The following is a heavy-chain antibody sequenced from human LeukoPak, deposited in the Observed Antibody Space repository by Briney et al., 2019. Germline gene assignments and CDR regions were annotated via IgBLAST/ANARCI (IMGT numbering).Heavy chain of an antibody. Sequence: GGCLRLSCAASGFTIRDYVMSWVRQAPGKGLEWVSYIDPSGTTLYYADSVKGRFTVSRDNGKNSLSLQLRSLRAEDTAVYYCARAAYNWNWGQGTLVTVSS. D-gene: IGHD1-20*01. CDR3: ARAAYNWN. J-gene: IGHJ4*02. CDR2: IDPSGTTL. CDR1: GFTIRDYV. V-gene: IGHV3-11*01.